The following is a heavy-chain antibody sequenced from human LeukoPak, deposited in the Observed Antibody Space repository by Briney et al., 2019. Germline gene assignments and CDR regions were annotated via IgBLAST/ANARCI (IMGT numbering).Heavy chain of an antibody. V-gene: IGHV4-39*02. CDR1: GGSISSSSYY. CDR2: IYYSGST. D-gene: IGHD2-2*02. CDR3: ARGYRNFDL. J-gene: IGHJ3*01. Sequence: SETLSLTCTVSGGSISSSSYYWGWIRQSPGKGLEWIGSIYYSGSTYYNPSLKSRLTMSLDTSKNHFSLKLNSVTAADTAVYYCARGYRNFDLWGQGTMVTVSS.